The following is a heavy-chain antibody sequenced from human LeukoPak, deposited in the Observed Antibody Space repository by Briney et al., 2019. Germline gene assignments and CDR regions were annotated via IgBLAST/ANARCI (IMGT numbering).Heavy chain of an antibody. Sequence: NPSETLSLTCTVSGGSISSYYWSWIRQPPGKGLGWIGYIYYSGSTNYNPSLKSRVTISVDTSKNQSSLKLSSVTAADTAVYYCARSRFRMDLWGRGTLVTVSS. V-gene: IGHV4-59*01. CDR2: IYYSGST. CDR3: ARSRFRMDL. D-gene: IGHD2-15*01. CDR1: GGSISSYY. J-gene: IGHJ2*01.